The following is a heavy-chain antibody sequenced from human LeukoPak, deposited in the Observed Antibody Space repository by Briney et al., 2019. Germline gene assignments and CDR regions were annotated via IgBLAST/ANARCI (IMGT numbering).Heavy chain of an antibody. D-gene: IGHD5-12*01. Sequence: ASVKVSCKPSGYTFAGYYMHAVRQAAGQGLEWMGWINPNSGGTNYAQTFQGRVTMTRDTSISTAYMDLSRLRSDATAVYYCARPYSGLAFDIWGQGTMVTVSS. CDR2: INPNSGGT. V-gene: IGHV1-2*02. J-gene: IGHJ3*02. CDR3: ARPYSGLAFDI. CDR1: GYTFAGYY.